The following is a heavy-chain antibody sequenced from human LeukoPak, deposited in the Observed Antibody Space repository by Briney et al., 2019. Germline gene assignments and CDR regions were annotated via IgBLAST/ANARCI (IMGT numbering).Heavy chain of an antibody. CDR1: GYTFTSYG. Sequence: ASAKVSCKASGYTFTSYGISWVRQAPGQGLEWMGWVSAYNGNTNYAQKLQGRVTMTTDTSTSTAYMELRSLRSDDTAVYYCARGHPKIVLMVYASRTYFDYWGQGTLVTVSS. J-gene: IGHJ4*02. D-gene: IGHD2-8*01. CDR3: ARGHPKIVLMVYASRTYFDY. CDR2: VSAYNGNT. V-gene: IGHV1-18*01.